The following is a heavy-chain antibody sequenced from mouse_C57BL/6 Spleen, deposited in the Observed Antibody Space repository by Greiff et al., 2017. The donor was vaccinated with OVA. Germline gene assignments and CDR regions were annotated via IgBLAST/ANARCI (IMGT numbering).Heavy chain of an antibody. V-gene: IGHV2-5*01. J-gene: IGHJ2*01. CDR3: AKEGVLRDYFDY. CDR2: IWRGGST. Sequence: QVQLQQSGPGLVQPSQSLSITCTVSGFSLTSYGVHWVRQSPGKGLEWLGVIWRGGSTDYNAAIMSRLSITKDNSKSQVFFKMNSLQADDTAIYYCAKEGVLRDYFDYWGQGTTLTVSS. D-gene: IGHD1-1*01. CDR1: GFSLTSYG.